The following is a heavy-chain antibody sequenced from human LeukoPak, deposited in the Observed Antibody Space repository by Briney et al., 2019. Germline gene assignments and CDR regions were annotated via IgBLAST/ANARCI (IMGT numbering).Heavy chain of an antibody. CDR1: GFTVSSKY. V-gene: IGHV4-59*04. J-gene: IGHJ4*02. D-gene: IGHD1-26*01. CDR3: AMTEKVGAFDY. Sequence: GSLRLSCAASGFTVSSKYMSWVRQPPGKGLEWIGTIYYSGSTYYNPSLKSRVTISVDTSKNQFSLKLTSVTAADTAVYYCAMTEKVGAFDYWGQGTLVTVSS. CDR2: IYYSGST.